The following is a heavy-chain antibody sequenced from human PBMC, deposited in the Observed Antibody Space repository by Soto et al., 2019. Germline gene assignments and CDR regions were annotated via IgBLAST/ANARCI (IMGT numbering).Heavy chain of an antibody. V-gene: IGHV4-34*01. CDR1: GGSFSGYY. J-gene: IGHJ4*02. Sequence: QVQLQQWGAGLLKPSETLSLTCAVYGGSFSGYYWSWIRQPPGKGLEWIGEINHSGSTNYNPSLKSRVTISVDTSKNPFSLNLRSVTAADTAVYYCARAPLYYYDSRGYYRHFDYWGQGTLVTVSS. CDR3: ARAPLYYYDSRGYYRHFDY. D-gene: IGHD3-22*01. CDR2: INHSGST.